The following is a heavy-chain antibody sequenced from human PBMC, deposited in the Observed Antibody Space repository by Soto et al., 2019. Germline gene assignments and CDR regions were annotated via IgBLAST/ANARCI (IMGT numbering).Heavy chain of an antibody. CDR2: ISGDGGTT. J-gene: IGHJ4*02. V-gene: IGHV3-23*01. CDR3: AKKDCSGATCPLDY. D-gene: IGHD2-15*01. CDR1: GFSFSLYS. Sequence: GGSLRLSCAASGFSFSLYSMTWVRQAPGKGLEWVSVISGDGGTTIYADSVKGRFTISRDNSKNTLYLQLSSLRAEDTAVYYYAKKDCSGATCPLDYWGQGTLVTVSS.